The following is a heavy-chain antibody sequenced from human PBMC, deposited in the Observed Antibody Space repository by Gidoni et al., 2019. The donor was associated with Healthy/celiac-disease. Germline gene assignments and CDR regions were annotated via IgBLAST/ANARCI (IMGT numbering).Heavy chain of an antibody. J-gene: IGHJ4*02. CDR1: GGSIPSSSYY. V-gene: IGHV4-39*01. D-gene: IGHD2-2*01. Sequence: QLQLQASGPGLVQPSETLSLPCTVSGGSIPSSSYYWGWIRQPPGKGLEGIGSIYYSGSTYYNPSLKRRVTISVDTSKNQFALKLSSVTAADTAVYYCARLGDIVVVPAATQLFDYWGQGTLVTVSS. CDR2: IYYSGST. CDR3: ARLGDIVVVPAATQLFDY.